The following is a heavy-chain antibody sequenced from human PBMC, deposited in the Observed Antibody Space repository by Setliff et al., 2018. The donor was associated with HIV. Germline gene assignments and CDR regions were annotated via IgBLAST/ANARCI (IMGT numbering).Heavy chain of an antibody. CDR2: IRYDGSNK. J-gene: IGHJ4*02. Sequence: PGGSLRLSCAASGFTFSAHGMHWVRQAPGKGLEWVAFIRYDGSNKYYADSVKGRFTISRDNSKNTLFLQMNSLRPEDTAIYYCAKDKSYHDYIWGSSVLAYWGQGTLVTVSS. CDR1: GFTFSAHG. V-gene: IGHV3-30*02. D-gene: IGHD3-16*01. CDR3: AKDKSYHDYIWGSSVLAY.